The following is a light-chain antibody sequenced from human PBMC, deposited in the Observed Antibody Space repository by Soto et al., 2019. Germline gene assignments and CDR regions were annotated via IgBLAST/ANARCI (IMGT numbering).Light chain of an antibody. J-gene: IGKJ1*01. Sequence: EIVLTQSPGTLSLSPGERATLSCRASQSLSSRNLAWYQQKPGQAPRLLIYGASSRATGIPDRFSGSGSGTDFTLTISRLEPEEFAVYYCQQYGSSPRTFGQGTKVDIK. CDR2: GAS. CDR3: QQYGSSPRT. CDR1: QSLSSRN. V-gene: IGKV3-20*01.